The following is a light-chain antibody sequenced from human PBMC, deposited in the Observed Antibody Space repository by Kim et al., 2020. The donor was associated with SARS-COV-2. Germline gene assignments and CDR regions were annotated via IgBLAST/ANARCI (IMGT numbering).Light chain of an antibody. V-gene: IGLV3-19*01. CDR3: NSRDSSGNHLV. CDR1: SLRSYY. J-gene: IGLJ3*02. Sequence: ALGQTVRFTSKGGSLRSYYASWYQQKPGQAPVLVIYGKNNRPSGIPDRFSGSSSGNTASLTITGAQAEDEADYYCNSRDSSGNHLVFGGGTQLTVL. CDR2: GKN.